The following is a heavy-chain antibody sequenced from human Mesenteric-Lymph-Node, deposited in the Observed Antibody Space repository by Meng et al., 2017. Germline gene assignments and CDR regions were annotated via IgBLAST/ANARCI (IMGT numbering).Heavy chain of an antibody. V-gene: IGHV4-34*01. CDR3: ARHYSGSYRQIDY. Sequence: QVQLQQWGAGLLKPSETLSLTCAGYGGSLSGYYWSWIRQPPGKGLEWIGEINHSGSTNYNPSLKSRVTISVDTSKNQVSLKLSSVTAADTAVYYCARHYSGSYRQIDYWGQGTLVTVSS. CDR2: INHSGST. J-gene: IGHJ4*02. CDR1: GGSLSGYY. D-gene: IGHD1-26*01.